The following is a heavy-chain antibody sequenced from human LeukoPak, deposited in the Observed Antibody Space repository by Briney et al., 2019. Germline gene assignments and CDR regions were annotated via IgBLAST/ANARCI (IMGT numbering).Heavy chain of an antibody. D-gene: IGHD3/OR15-3a*01. CDR2: IYHNGNT. CDR1: GYSISSGYY. J-gene: IGHJ6*03. Sequence: PSETLSLTCAVSGYSISSGYYWGWIRQPPRKGLEWIGSIYHNGNTYYNPSLKSRVTISVDTSKNEFSLKLSSVTAADTAVYYCARGWTYMDVWGKGTTVTISS. CDR3: ARGWTYMDV. V-gene: IGHV4-38-2*01.